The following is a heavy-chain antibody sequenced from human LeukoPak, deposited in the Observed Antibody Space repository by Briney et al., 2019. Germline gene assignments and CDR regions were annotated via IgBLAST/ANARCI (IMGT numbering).Heavy chain of an antibody. CDR1: GHTFTGYY. CDR3: ATPSSSSWYGFDP. CDR2: IDANSGGT. V-gene: IGHV1-2*02. Sequence: ASVKVSCKVSGHTFTGYYIHWVRQAPGQGLEWMGWIDANSGGTNYAQKFQGRVTMTRDTSISTAYMELSRLTSADTAVYRCATPSSSSWYGFDPWDQGTLVTVSS. D-gene: IGHD6-13*01. J-gene: IGHJ5*02.